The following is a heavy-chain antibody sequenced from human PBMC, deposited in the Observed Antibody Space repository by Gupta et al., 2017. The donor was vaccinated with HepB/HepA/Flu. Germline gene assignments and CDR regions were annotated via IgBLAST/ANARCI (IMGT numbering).Heavy chain of an antibody. D-gene: IGHD3-16*01. J-gene: IGHJ4*02. Sequence: QVQLVQSGGEVKKPGASVKVSCKASGYTFTSFGIRWVRQAPGRGLEWMGWISTLNGNTEYERKFQGRVTMTTDTSTSTVYMELKSLRSDDTAVYYCTRGLYGPASVNYDYWGQGTVVTVSS. CDR2: ISTLNGNT. CDR1: GYTFTSFG. CDR3: TRGLYGPASVNYDY. V-gene: IGHV1-18*01.